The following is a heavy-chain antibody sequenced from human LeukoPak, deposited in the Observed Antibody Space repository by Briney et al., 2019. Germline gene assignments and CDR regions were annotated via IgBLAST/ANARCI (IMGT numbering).Heavy chain of an antibody. CDR2: IYYSGST. Sequence: SETLSLTCTVYGGSISSSYSYWGWIRQPPGKGLEWIGNIYYSGSTYYSPSLTSRVTVSVDTSENQFSLKLTSVTAADTAVYYCARAHSIASYYYGVDVWGQGTTVTVSS. J-gene: IGHJ6*02. CDR3: ARAHSIASYYYGVDV. CDR1: GGSISSSYSY. D-gene: IGHD2/OR15-2a*01. V-gene: IGHV4-39*07.